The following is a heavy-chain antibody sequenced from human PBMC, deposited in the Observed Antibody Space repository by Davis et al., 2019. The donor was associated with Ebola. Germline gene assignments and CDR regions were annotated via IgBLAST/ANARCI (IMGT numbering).Heavy chain of an antibody. J-gene: IGHJ6*02. Sequence: SETLSLTCAVYDGSFSGYYWSWIRQPPGKGLEWIGEINHSGSTNYNPSLKSRVTISVDTSKNQFSLKLSSVTAADTAVYYCARGRWSGYRYYYYYYGMDVWGQGTTVTVSS. D-gene: IGHD3-3*01. CDR1: DGSFSGYY. V-gene: IGHV4-34*01. CDR3: ARGRWSGYRYYYYYYGMDV. CDR2: INHSGST.